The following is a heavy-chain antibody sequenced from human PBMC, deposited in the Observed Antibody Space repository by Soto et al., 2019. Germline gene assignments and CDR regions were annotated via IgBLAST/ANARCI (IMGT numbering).Heavy chain of an antibody. D-gene: IGHD2-8*02. CDR3: ARDKITGLFDY. V-gene: IGHV4-31*03. CDR1: GGSISSGGYY. CDR2: IYYSGST. Sequence: PSETLSLTCTVSGGSISSGGYYWSWIRQHPGKGLEWIGYIYYSGSTNYNPSLKSRVTISVDTSKNQFSLKLTSVTAADTAVYYCARDKITGLFDYWGQGTPVTVSS. J-gene: IGHJ4*02.